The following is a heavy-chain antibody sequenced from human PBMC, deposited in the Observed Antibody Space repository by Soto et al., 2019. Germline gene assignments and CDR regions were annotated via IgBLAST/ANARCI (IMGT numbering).Heavy chain of an antibody. D-gene: IGHD3-10*01. CDR3: ARDAYYYGSGSYSLWDY. CDR1: GYTFTGYY. Sequence: ASVKVSCKASGYTFTGYYMHWVQQAPGQGLEWMGWINPNSGGTNYAQKFQGWVTMTRDTSISTAYMELSRLRSDDTAVYYCARDAYYYGSGSYSLWDYWGQGTLVTVSS. J-gene: IGHJ4*02. CDR2: INPNSGGT. V-gene: IGHV1-2*04.